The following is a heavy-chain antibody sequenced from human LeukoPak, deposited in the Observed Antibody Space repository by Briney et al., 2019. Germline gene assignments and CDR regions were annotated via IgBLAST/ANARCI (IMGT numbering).Heavy chain of an antibody. V-gene: IGHV4-59*08. J-gene: IGHJ4*02. D-gene: IGHD3-10*01. CDR1: GGSINNYY. Sequence: SETLSLTCTVSGGSINNYYWSWIRQPPGKGREWIGYIYYSGSTYYSPSLKSRVTISVDTSKNQFALKVSSVTAADTAVYYCARHQFYGSGSYYFDDWGQGTLVTVSS. CDR2: IYYSGST. CDR3: ARHQFYGSGSYYFDD.